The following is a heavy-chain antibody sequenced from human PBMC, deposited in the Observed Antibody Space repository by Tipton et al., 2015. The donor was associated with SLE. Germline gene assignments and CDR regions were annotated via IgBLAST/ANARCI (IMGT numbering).Heavy chain of an antibody. CDR3: AKETSPRGGFDY. Sequence: TLSLTCSVSGGSLTTKNYFWSWVRQPAGKGLEWIAHIYTGGGTNYNPSLKSRVTISVDTSKNQFSLRLSSLTAADTVVYYCAKETSPRGGFDYWGQGTLVTVSA. J-gene: IGHJ4*02. CDR1: GGSLTTKNYF. D-gene: IGHD3-10*01. CDR2: IYTGGGT. V-gene: IGHV4-61*09.